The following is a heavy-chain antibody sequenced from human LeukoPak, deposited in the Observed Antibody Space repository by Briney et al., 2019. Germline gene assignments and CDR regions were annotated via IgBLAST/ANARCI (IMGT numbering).Heavy chain of an antibody. V-gene: IGHV1-69*13. D-gene: IGHD3-10*01. Sequence: SVKVSCKDSGGTLSSYAISWVRQAPGQGLEGMGGIIPIFGTANYAQKFQGRVTITADASTSTAYMELSSLRSEDTAVYYCAPYGSGSRDYWGQGTLVTVSS. CDR3: APYGSGSRDY. CDR1: GGTLSSYA. J-gene: IGHJ4*02. CDR2: IIPIFGTA.